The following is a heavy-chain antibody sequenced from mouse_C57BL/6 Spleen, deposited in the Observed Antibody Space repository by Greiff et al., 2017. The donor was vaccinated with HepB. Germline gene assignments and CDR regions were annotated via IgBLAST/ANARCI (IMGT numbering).Heavy chain of an antibody. CDR3: ARNYGNYFAY. V-gene: IGHV1-54*01. Sequence: LVESGAELVRPGTSVKVSCKASGYAFTNYLIEWVKQRPGQGLEWIGVINPGSGGTNYNEKFKGKATLTADKSSSTAYMQLSSLTSEDSAVYFCARNYGNYFAYWGQGTLVTVSA. D-gene: IGHD2-1*01. CDR1: GYAFTNYL. J-gene: IGHJ3*01. CDR2: INPGSGGT.